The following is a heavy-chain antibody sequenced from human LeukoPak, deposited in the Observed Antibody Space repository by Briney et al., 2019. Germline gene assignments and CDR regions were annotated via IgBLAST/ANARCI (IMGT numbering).Heavy chain of an antibody. J-gene: IGHJ5*02. CDR3: ARGIQLGWFDP. CDR2: IYYSGST. CDR1: GGSISSYY. V-gene: IGHV4-59*01. Sequence: PSETLSLTCTVSGGSISSYYWSWIRQPPGKGLEWIGYIYYSGSTNYNPSLKSRVTISVDTSKNQFSLKLSSVTAADTAVYYCARGIQLGWFDPWGQGTLVTVSS. D-gene: IGHD5-18*01.